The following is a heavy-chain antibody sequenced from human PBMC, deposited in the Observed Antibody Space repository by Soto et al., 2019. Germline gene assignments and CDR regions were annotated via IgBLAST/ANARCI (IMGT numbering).Heavy chain of an antibody. D-gene: IGHD3-10*01. Sequence: GASVKVSCKASGYTFTSYYMHWLRQAPGQGLEWMGIINPSGGSTSYAQKFQGRVTMTRDTSTSTVYMELSSLRSEDTAVYYCAVTYGSGSYIPTRKYSGYDYPLYFDYWGQGTLVTVSS. CDR2: INPSGGST. V-gene: IGHV1-46*01. J-gene: IGHJ4*02. CDR3: AVTYGSGSYIPTRKYSGYDYPLYFDY. CDR1: GYTFTSYY.